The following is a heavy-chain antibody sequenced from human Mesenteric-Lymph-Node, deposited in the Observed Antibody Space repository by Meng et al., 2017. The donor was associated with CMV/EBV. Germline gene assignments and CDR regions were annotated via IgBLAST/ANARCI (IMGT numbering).Heavy chain of an antibody. Sequence: ASVKVSCKASGYTFTSHDINWVRQATGQGLEWMGWTNPSSGNTGYAQKFQGRVTFTTDTSENTAYMELRSLRSDDTAVYYCARERSSHGMDVWGQGTTVTVSS. CDR2: TNPSSGNT. CDR3: ARERSSHGMDV. V-gene: IGHV1-8*01. CDR1: GYTFTSHD. D-gene: IGHD2-2*01. J-gene: IGHJ6*02.